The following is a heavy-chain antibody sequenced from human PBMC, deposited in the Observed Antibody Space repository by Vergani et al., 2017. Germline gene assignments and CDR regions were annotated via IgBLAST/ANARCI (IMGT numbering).Heavy chain of an antibody. CDR3: ARRERAGSYYINYYGMDV. D-gene: IGHD3-10*01. Sequence: QITLKESGPTLVKPTQTLTLTCTFSGFSLSTSGVGVGWIRQPPGKALEWLALIYWNDDKRYSPSLKSRLTITKDTSKNQVVLTMTNMDPVDTATYYCARRERAGSYYINYYGMDVWSQGTTVTVSS. CDR2: IYWNDDK. J-gene: IGHJ6*02. V-gene: IGHV2-5*01. CDR1: GFSLSTSGVG.